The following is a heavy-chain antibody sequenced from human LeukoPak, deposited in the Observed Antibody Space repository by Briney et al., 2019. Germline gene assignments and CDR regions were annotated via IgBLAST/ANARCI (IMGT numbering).Heavy chain of an antibody. CDR1: GGTFSSYA. CDR3: AREGYGEGDFDI. CDR2: IICILGIA. Sequence: ASVKLSCKASGGTFSSYAITWVRQAPGQGLEWMGRIICILGIANYAQKFQGRVTITADKSTSTVYMELRRLRSEDTAVYYCAREGYGEGDFDIWGQGTVVTVSS. V-gene: IGHV1-69*04. D-gene: IGHD3-10*01. J-gene: IGHJ3*02.